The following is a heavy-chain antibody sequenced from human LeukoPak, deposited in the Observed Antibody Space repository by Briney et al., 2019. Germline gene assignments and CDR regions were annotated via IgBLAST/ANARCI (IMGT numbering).Heavy chain of an antibody. CDR3: AKDGLQPTYYYDSSGSAYFDY. Sequence: GGSLRLSCAASGFTFDDYAMHWVRQAPGKGLEWVSGISWNSGSIGYADSVKGRFTISRDNAKNSLYLQMNSLRAEDTALYYCAKDGLQPTYYYDSSGSAYFDYWGQGTLVTVSS. J-gene: IGHJ4*02. D-gene: IGHD3-22*01. CDR2: ISWNSGSI. V-gene: IGHV3-9*01. CDR1: GFTFDDYA.